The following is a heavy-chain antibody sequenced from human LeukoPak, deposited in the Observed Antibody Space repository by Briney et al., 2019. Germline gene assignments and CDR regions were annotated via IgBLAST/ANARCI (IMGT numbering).Heavy chain of an antibody. D-gene: IGHD3-10*01. J-gene: IGHJ4*02. V-gene: IGHV3-23*01. CDR1: GFTFSSYG. CDR3: AKGHYYGSGSLDY. CDR2: IGGRDGST. Sequence: GGSLRLSCAASGFTFSSYGMSWVRQAPGKGLEWVSAIGGRDGSTYYADSVKDRFTISRDSSKNTLYVQMNSLRAEDTAVYYCAKGHYYGSGSLDYWGQGTLVTVSS.